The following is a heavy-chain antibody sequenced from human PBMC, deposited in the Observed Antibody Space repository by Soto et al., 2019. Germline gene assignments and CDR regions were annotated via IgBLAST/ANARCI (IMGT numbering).Heavy chain of an antibody. CDR2: ISYDGSNK. CDR1: GFTFSSYG. CDR3: AKDLYYDFWSEGGSFY. D-gene: IGHD3-3*01. J-gene: IGHJ4*02. Sequence: QVQLVESGGGVVQPGRSLRLSYAASGFTFSSYGMHWVRQAPGKGLEWVAVISYDGSNKYYADSVKGRFTISRDNSKNTLYLQMNSLRAEDTAVYYCAKDLYYDFWSEGGSFYWGQGTLVTVSS. V-gene: IGHV3-30*18.